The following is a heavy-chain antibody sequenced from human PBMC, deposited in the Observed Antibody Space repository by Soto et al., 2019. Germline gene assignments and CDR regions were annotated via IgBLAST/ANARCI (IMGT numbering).Heavy chain of an antibody. D-gene: IGHD2-2*02. CDR1: GGSIYTDDW. V-gene: IGHV4-4*02. CDR2: VHQLVGT. CDR3: ANWAGLYFPRLF. Sequence: QVRLQESGPGLVEPSGTLSLTCAVSGGSIYTDDWWTWVRQTPGKGLEWIGEVHQLVGTNYNASLRSRVTISIDKPKNQFSLELTSVTAADTAVYYCANWAGLYFPRLFWAPGILVTVSS. J-gene: IGHJ4*02.